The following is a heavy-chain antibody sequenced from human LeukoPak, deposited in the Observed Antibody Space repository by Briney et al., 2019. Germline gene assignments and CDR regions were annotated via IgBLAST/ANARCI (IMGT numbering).Heavy chain of an antibody. Sequence: PGGSLRLSCAASGFTFSSYAMSWVRQAPGKGLVWVSRINTDGSSTSYADSVKGRFTISRDNAKNTLYLQMNSLRAEDTAVYYCARDETIGIAAAGYFDYWGQGTLVTVSS. J-gene: IGHJ4*02. CDR1: GFTFSSYA. V-gene: IGHV3-74*01. CDR2: INTDGSST. CDR3: ARDETIGIAAAGYFDY. D-gene: IGHD6-13*01.